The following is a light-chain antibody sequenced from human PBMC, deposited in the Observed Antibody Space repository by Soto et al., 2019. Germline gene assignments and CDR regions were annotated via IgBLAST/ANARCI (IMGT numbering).Light chain of an antibody. Sequence: DIQMTQSPSSLSASVGDRVTITCQASQNINNYLNWYQQKPGRAPKLLIYDASNLEAGVPSRFRGSGSGTDFTFTISSLQPDDFAIYYCQQYKSYFWTFGQGTKVDI. CDR1: QNINNY. V-gene: IGKV1-33*01. J-gene: IGKJ1*01. CDR2: DAS. CDR3: QQYKSYFWT.